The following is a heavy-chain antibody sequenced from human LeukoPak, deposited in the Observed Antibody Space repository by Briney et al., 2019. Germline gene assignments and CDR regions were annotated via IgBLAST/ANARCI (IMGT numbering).Heavy chain of an antibody. Sequence: GGSLRLSCAASGVTFSSYWMSWVRQAPGKGLEWVANIKQDGSEKYYVDSVKGRFTISRDNAKNSLYLQMNSLRAEDSAVYYCARASDTGSYYPYNYYYMDVWGKGTTVTISS. CDR1: GVTFSSYW. CDR3: ARASDTGSYYPYNYYYMDV. V-gene: IGHV3-7*03. J-gene: IGHJ6*03. CDR2: IKQDGSEK. D-gene: IGHD1-26*01.